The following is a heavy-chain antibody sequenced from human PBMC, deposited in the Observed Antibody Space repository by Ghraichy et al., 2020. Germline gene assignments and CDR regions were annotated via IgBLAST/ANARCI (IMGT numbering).Heavy chain of an antibody. V-gene: IGHV1-18*01. Sequence: ASVKVSCKASGYTFTSYGISWVRQAPGQGLEWMGWISAYNGNTNYAQKLQGRVTMTTDTSTSTAYMELRSLRSDDTAVYYCAREIIPKNWDDYTEAPDYWGQGTLVTVSS. D-gene: IGHD4-11*01. CDR1: GYTFTSYG. CDR2: ISAYNGNT. CDR3: AREIIPKNWDDYTEAPDY. J-gene: IGHJ4*02.